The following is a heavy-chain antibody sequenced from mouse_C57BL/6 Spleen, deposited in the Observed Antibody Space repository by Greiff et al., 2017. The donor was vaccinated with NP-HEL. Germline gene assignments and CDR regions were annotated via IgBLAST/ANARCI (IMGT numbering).Heavy chain of an antibody. CDR3: ARGGYYAMDY. CDR1: GYTFTDHT. V-gene: IGHV1-78*01. J-gene: IGHJ4*01. CDR2: IYPRDGST. Sequence: VQLPHPSSAVFKPLSSFNISCKVSGYTFTDHTIHWMKQRPEQGLEWIGYIYPRDGSTKYNEKFKGKATLTADKSSSTAYMQLNSLTSEDSAVYFCARGGYYAMDYWGQGTSVTVSS.